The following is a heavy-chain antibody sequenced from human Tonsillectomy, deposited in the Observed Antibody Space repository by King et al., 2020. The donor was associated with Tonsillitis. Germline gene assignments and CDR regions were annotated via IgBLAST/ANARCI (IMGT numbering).Heavy chain of an antibody. D-gene: IGHD1-26*01. J-gene: IGHJ4*02. CDR3: AKAPGIVGASTPIDY. CDR2: ISGSGGST. Sequence: VQLVESGGGLVQPGGSLRLSCAASGFTFSSYAMSWVRQAPGKGLEWVSAISGSGGSTYYAYSVKGRFTISRDNSKNTLYLQMNSLRAEHTAVYYCAKAPGIVGASTPIDYWGQGTLVTVSS. CDR1: GFTFSSYA. V-gene: IGHV3-23*04.